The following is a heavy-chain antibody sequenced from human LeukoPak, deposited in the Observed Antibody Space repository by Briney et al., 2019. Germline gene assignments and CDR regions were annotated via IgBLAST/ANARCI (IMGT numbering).Heavy chain of an antibody. CDR2: IYYSGST. CDR1: GGSISSYY. J-gene: IGHJ5*02. CDR3: ARIEWGYCTNGVCYLNWFDP. D-gene: IGHD2-8*01. Sequence: SETLSLTCTVSGGSISSYYWSWIRQPPGKGLEWIGYIYYSGSTNYTPSLKSRITISVDTSRNQFSLKLNSVTAADTAVYYCARIEWGYCTNGVCYLNWFDPWGQGTLVTVSS. V-gene: IGHV4-59*01.